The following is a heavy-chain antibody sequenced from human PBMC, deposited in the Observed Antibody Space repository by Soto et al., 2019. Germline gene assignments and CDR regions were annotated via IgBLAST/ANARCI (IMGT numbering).Heavy chain of an antibody. CDR3: ARWWSGSRQGFDP. V-gene: IGHV4-31*03. Sequence: QVQLQESGPGLVKPSQTLSLTCTVSGGSISSGDYYWSWIRQHPGKGLEGIGYIYYSGSTYYNPSLKRRVTISVDTSKTQFSLKLSSVTAADTAVYYCARWWSGSRQGFDPWGQGTLVTVSS. D-gene: IGHD3-3*01. J-gene: IGHJ5*02. CDR1: GGSISSGDYY. CDR2: IYYSGST.